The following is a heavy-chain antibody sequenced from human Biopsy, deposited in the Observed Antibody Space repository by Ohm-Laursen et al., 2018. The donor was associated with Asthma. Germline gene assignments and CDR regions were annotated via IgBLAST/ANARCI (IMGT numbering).Heavy chain of an antibody. CDR2: ISYTGST. D-gene: IGHD1-26*01. CDR3: ARHSGNYYAQLNY. J-gene: IGHJ4*02. CDR1: ADSISSNNFY. V-gene: IGHV4-39*01. Sequence: PSETLSLTCPVSADSISSNNFYWGWIRQPPGKGLEWIATISYTGSTYYNPSLKSRVTISVDTSKNQFSLKLSSVTAADTAVYYCARHSGNYYAQLNYWGQGIPVTVSS.